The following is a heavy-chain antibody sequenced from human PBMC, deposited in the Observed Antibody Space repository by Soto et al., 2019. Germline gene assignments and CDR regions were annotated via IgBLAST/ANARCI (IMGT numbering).Heavy chain of an antibody. CDR3: ARGLHSLFDY. D-gene: IGHD2-21*01. Sequence: HLVESGGGLVQPGGSLRLSCAASGFTFSNYGMHWVRQAPGKGLEWVAVIWYDGNNKYYADSVKGRFTISRDNSNNTLYVQMTSLRAEDTAVYYCARGLHSLFDYWGQGTLVTVSS. CDR1: GFTFSNYG. J-gene: IGHJ4*02. V-gene: IGHV3-33*01. CDR2: IWYDGNNK.